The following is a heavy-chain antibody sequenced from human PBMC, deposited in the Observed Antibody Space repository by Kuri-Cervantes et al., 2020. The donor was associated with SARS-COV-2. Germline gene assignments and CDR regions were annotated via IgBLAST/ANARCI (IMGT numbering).Heavy chain of an antibody. CDR3: AAALIDAFDI. J-gene: IGHJ3*02. CDR2: IVVGSGNT. Sequence: SVKVSCKASGFTFTSSAMQWVRQARGQRLEWIGWIVVGSGNTNYAQKFQERVTITRDMTTSTAYMELSSLRSEDMAVYYCAAALIDAFDIWGQGTMVTVSS. CDR1: GFTFTSSA. V-gene: IGHV1-58*02.